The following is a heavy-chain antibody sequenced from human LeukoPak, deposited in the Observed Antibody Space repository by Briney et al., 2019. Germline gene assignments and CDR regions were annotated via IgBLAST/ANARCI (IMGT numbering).Heavy chain of an antibody. CDR3: SRAQSGSGLGY. V-gene: IGHV3-49*03. J-gene: IGHJ4*02. CDR1: GFSFADEA. D-gene: IGHD6-25*01. Sequence: GGSLRLSCTTSGFSFADEALSWFRQAPGKGLEWAGFIRRKASGGAIEYAASVKGRFTISRDDSNGIAYLQMNSLRAEDTAVYYCSRAQSGSGLGYWGQGTLVTVSS. CDR2: IRRKASGGAI.